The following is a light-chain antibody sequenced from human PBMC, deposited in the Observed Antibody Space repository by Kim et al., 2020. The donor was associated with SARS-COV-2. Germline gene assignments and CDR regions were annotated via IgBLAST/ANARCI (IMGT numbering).Light chain of an antibody. CDR2: SVS. V-gene: IGKV3D-15*03. J-gene: IGKJ2*01. Sequence: SPAERATLACSTSQSVCSHCLAWYQQKPGQAPRLLIYSVSNRATGIPARFSGSGSGTEFTLTISILQSEDFAVYYCQQYNNWGYTFGQGTKLEI. CDR3: QQYNNWGYT. CDR1: QSVCSH.